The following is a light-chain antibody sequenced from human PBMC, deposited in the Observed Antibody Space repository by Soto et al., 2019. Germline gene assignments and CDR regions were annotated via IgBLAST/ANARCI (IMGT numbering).Light chain of an antibody. V-gene: IGKV1-6*01. CDR3: LQDYGYPRT. CDR1: QGIRND. Sequence: MTQSPSSLSAFVGDRVTITCRASQGIRNDVGWYQQKPGKAPTFLIYGATRVQSGVPSRFSGSGSGTVFTLTISSLQPEDFATYYCLQDYGYPRTFGQGTKVDI. CDR2: GAT. J-gene: IGKJ1*01.